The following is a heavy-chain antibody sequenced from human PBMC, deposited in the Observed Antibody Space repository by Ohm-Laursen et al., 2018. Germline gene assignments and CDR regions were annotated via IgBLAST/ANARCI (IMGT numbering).Heavy chain of an antibody. V-gene: IGHV4-4*07. D-gene: IGHD3-22*01. CDR2: IYTSGST. CDR3: ARIESDSGGYWYFGMDV. J-gene: IGHJ6*02. CDR1: GASIDSYY. Sequence: SDTLSLTCTVSGASIDSYYWTWIRQPAGKGLEWIGRIYTSGSTDYNPSLKSRVTLSVDTSKNHFSLKLTSATAADTALYYCARIESDSGGYWYFGMDVWGQGTTVTVSS.